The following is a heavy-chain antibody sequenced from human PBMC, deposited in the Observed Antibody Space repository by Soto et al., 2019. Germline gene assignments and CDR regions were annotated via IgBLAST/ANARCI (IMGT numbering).Heavy chain of an antibody. CDR2: ISYDGSNK. CDR1: GFTFSSYG. J-gene: IGHJ4*02. V-gene: IGHV3-30*18. CDR3: AKDRLYYDSSGYQPLDY. D-gene: IGHD3-22*01. Sequence: GGSLRLSCAASGFTFSSYGMHWVRQAPGKGLEWVAVISYDGSNKYYADSVEGRFTISRDNSKNTLYLQMNSLRAEDTAVYYCAKDRLYYDSSGYQPLDYWGQGTLVTVSS.